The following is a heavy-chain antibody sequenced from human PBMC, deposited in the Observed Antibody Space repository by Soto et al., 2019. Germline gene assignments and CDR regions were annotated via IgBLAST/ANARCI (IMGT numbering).Heavy chain of an antibody. Sequence: SETLSLTCTVSGDSISSGGYYWSWIRQHPGKGLEWIGYIYYSGSTYYNPSLKSRVIISVDTSKNQFSLKLSSVTAADTAVYYCARCSTEATILSDYWGQGTLVTVSS. J-gene: IGHJ4*02. D-gene: IGHD1-26*01. V-gene: IGHV4-31*03. CDR2: IYYSGST. CDR3: ARCSTEATILSDY. CDR1: GDSISSGGYY.